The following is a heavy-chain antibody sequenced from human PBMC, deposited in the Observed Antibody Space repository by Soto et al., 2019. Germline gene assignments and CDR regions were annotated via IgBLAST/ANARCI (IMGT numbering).Heavy chain of an antibody. V-gene: IGHV4-34*01. CDR1: GGSFSGYD. J-gene: IGHJ6*02. CDR2: INHSGST. D-gene: IGHD3-10*01. Sequence: SETLSLTCAVYGGSFSGYDWSWIRQPPGKGLEWIGEINHSGSTNYNPSLKSRVTISVDTSKNQFSLKLSSVAAADTAVYYCARGRRMVRGVIVDPYYYYGMDVWGQGTTVTVSS. CDR3: ARGRRMVRGVIVDPYYYYGMDV.